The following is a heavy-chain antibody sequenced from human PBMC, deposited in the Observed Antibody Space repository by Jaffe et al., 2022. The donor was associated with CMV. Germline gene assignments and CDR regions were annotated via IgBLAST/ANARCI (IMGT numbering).Heavy chain of an antibody. J-gene: IGHJ4*02. D-gene: IGHD6-13*01. CDR2: IKSKTDAGTT. CDR1: GFTFNNAW. CDR3: TTSDKASAGVRGY. Sequence: EVQLVESGGGLVKPGGSLRLSCAASGFTFNNAWVTWVRQAPGKGLEWVGRIKSKTDAGTTEYAAPVKGRFTISRDDSKNTLYLQMNSLKTEDTAVYFCTTSDKASAGVRGYWGQGTLVTVSS. V-gene: IGHV3-15*01.